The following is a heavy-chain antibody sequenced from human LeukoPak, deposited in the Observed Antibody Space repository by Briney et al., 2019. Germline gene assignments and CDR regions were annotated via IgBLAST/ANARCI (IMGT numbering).Heavy chain of an antibody. CDR1: GFTFSNAW. CDR2: IKSKTDGGTT. CDR3: AKDGPTMVRGAAYIGDYYYYYMDV. J-gene: IGHJ6*03. D-gene: IGHD3-10*01. V-gene: IGHV3-15*01. Sequence: GGSLRLSCAASGFTFSNAWMSWVRQAPGKGLEWVGRIKSKTDGGTTDYAAPVKGRFTMSRDDSKNTLYLQMNSLRAEDTAVYYCAKDGPTMVRGAAYIGDYYYYYMDVWGKGTTVTISS.